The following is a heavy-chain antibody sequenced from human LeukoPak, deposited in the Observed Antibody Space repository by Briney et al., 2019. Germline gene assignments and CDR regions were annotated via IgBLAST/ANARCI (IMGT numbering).Heavy chain of an antibody. CDR1: GGSIDNYF. J-gene: IGHJ4*02. CDR3: TRLSCNGGSCYDDD. V-gene: IGHV4-59*01. Sequence: SETLSLTCTVSGGSIDNYFWNWIRQTPGKGLEWIGYIYYTGRTEYNSALRSRVTISLDTPNNQFSLKLTSMSAADTAMYYCTRLSCNGGSCYDDDWGQGTLVTVAS. CDR2: IYYTGRT. D-gene: IGHD2-15*01.